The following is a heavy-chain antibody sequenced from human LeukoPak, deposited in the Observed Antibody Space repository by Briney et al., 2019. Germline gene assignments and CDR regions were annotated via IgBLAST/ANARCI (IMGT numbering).Heavy chain of an antibody. Sequence: GGSLRLSCAASGFNFSIYSMNWVRQAPGKGLEWVSYITRSSTTIYYADSVKGRFTISRDNAKNSLYLQMNSLRVEDTAIYYCAKGLYDFWSGYYLYYFDYWGQGTLVTVSS. CDR3: AKGLYDFWSGYYLYYFDY. D-gene: IGHD3-3*01. CDR1: GFNFSIYS. V-gene: IGHV3-48*01. CDR2: ITRSSTTI. J-gene: IGHJ4*02.